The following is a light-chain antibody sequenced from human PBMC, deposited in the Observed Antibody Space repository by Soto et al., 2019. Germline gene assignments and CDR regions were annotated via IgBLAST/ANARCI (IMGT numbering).Light chain of an antibody. CDR2: GAS. CDR3: QQSGRP. J-gene: IGKJ1*01. V-gene: IGKV3-20*01. CDR1: QSLTSDY. Sequence: EIVLTQSPGTLSLSPGERATLSCRASQSLTSDYLAWYQQKPGQTPRLLIHGASSRATGIPDRFSGSGSGTDFTLTISTLEPEDSAVYYCQQSGRPFGQGTKVDIK.